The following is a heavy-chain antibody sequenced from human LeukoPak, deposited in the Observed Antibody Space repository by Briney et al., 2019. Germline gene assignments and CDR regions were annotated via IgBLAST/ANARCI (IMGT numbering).Heavy chain of an antibody. CDR1: GFTFSSSA. Sequence: PGGSLRLSCAASGFTFSSSAMGWVRRAPQKGLEWVSAIPASGPKTYYTGSVRGRFTISRDNSKNTLYLQMNSLRAEDTAVYYCARDRGSYWDGGNDYWGQGTLVTVSS. J-gene: IGHJ4*02. CDR3: ARDRGSYWDGGNDY. V-gene: IGHV3-23*01. D-gene: IGHD1-26*01. CDR2: IPASGPKT.